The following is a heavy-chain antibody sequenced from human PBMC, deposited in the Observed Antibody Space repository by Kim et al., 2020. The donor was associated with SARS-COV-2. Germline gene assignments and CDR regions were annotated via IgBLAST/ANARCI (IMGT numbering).Heavy chain of an antibody. Sequence: QKFQGRVTMTRDTSISTAYMELSRLRSDDTAVYYCARVTVGIAGTTIDYWGQGTLVTVSS. D-gene: IGHD1-7*01. J-gene: IGHJ4*02. CDR3: ARVTVGIAGTTIDY. V-gene: IGHV1-2*02.